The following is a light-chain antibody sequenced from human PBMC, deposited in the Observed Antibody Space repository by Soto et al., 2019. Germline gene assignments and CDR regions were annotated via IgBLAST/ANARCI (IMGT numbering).Light chain of an antibody. CDR2: AAS. Sequence: DIQMTQSPSSVSASVGDRVTITCRASQSISSYLNWYQQKPGKAPKLLIYAASSLQSGVPSRFSGSGSGTDFTLTISSLQPEDFASYYCLQDYGDSWTFGQGTKV. CDR3: LQDYGDSWT. V-gene: IGKV1-39*01. CDR1: QSISSY. J-gene: IGKJ1*01.